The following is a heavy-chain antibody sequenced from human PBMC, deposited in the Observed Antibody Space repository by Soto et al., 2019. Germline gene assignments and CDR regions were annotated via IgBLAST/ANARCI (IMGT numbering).Heavy chain of an antibody. CDR1: GGSISSYY. CDR2: IYYSGST. D-gene: IGHD3-3*01. CDR3: ASKYYDAYFDY. J-gene: IGHJ4*02. V-gene: IGHV4-59*01. Sequence: PSETLSLTCTVSGGSISSYYWSWIRQPPGKGLEWIGYIYYSGSTNYNPSLKSRVTISVDTSKNQFSLKLSSVTAADTAVYYCASKYYDAYFDYWGQGTLVTVSS.